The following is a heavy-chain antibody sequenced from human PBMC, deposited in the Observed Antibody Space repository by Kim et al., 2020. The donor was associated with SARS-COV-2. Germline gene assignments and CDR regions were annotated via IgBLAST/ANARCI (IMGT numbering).Heavy chain of an antibody. CDR3: AKEGISSGWYGDY. D-gene: IGHD6-19*01. V-gene: IGHV3-23*01. Sequence: GGSLRLSCAGSGFTFSSSAMTWVRQTPGKGLEYVSSITSTGSITQYADSVKGRFTISRDNSKNTLYMQMNSLRAEHTAISYCAKEGISSGWYGDYWGQGTLVTVPS. CDR1: GFTFSSSA. J-gene: IGHJ4*02. CDR2: ITSTGSIT.